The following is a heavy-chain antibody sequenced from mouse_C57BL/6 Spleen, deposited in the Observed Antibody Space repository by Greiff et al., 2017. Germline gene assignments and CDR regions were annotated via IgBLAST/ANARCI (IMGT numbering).Heavy chain of an antibody. J-gene: IGHJ2*01. V-gene: IGHV5-4*01. Sequence: DVKLVESGGGLVKPGGSLKLSCAASGFTFSSYAMSWVRQTPEKRLEWVATISDGGSYTYYPDNVKGRFTISRDNAKNNLYLQMSHLKSEDTAMYYCAREDYGSTYFDYWGQGTTLTVSS. CDR1: GFTFSSYA. CDR3: AREDYGSTYFDY. CDR2: ISDGGSYT. D-gene: IGHD1-1*01.